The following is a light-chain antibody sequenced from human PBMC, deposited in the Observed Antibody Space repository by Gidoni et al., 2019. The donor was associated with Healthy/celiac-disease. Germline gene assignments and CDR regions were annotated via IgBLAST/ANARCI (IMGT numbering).Light chain of an antibody. J-gene: IGKJ1*01. CDR3: QQSYSTSWT. Sequence: EIQMTPSPSSLSASVGDRVTITCRASQSISSYLNWYQQKPGKAPKLLIYAASSLQSGVPSRCSGSGSGTDFTLTISSLQPEDFATYYCQQSYSTSWTFGQGTKVEIK. V-gene: IGKV1-39*01. CDR1: QSISSY. CDR2: AAS.